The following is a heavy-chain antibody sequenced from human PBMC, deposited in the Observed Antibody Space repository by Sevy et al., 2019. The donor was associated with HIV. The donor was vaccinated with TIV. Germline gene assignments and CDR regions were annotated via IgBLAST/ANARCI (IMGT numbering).Heavy chain of an antibody. V-gene: IGHV3-49*03. CDR2: IRNKAYRGTT. J-gene: IGHJ3*01. CDR1: GFTFGDYA. CDR3: TRGWYAFDL. Sequence: GGSLRLSCIASGFTFGDYAMSWFRQAPGRGLGWLGFIRNKAYRGTTEYAASVKGRFTISRDDPTSIAYLQMNSLKTEDTAVYYCTRGWYAFDLWGQGTMVTVSS. D-gene: IGHD6-13*01.